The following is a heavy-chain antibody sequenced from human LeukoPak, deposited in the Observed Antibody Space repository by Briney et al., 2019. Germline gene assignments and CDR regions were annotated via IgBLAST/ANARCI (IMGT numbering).Heavy chain of an antibody. V-gene: IGHV1-69*13. Sequence: SVKVSCEASGGTFSSYAINWVRQAPGQGLEWMGGIIPILGTANNAQKFQGRVTITADESTSTAYMELSSLRSEDTAVYYCARSITMIVVVRGAFDIWGQGTMVTVSS. D-gene: IGHD3-22*01. J-gene: IGHJ3*02. CDR3: ARSITMIVVVRGAFDI. CDR2: IIPILGTA. CDR1: GGTFSSYA.